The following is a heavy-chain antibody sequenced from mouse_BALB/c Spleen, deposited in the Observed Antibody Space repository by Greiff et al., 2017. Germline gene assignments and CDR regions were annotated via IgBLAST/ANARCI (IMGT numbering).Heavy chain of an antibody. CDR1: GFTFSSYG. CDR3: ARDRYGRGAMDY. J-gene: IGHJ4*01. Sequence: EVQLVESGGGLVQPGGSLKLSCAASGFTFSSYGMSWVRQTPDKRLELVATINSNGGSTYYPDSVKGRFTISRDNAKNTLYLQMSSLKSEDTAMYYCARDRYGRGAMDYWGQGTSVTVSS. D-gene: IGHD2-10*02. V-gene: IGHV5-6-3*01. CDR2: INSNGGST.